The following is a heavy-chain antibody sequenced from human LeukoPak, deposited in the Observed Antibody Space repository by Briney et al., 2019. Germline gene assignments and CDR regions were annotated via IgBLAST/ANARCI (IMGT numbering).Heavy chain of an antibody. J-gene: IGHJ4*02. CDR2: ISWNSGSI. Sequence: GGSLRLSCAASGFTFDDYAMHWVRQAPGKGLEWVSGISWNSGSIDYADSVKGRFTISRDNAKNSLYLQMNSLRAEDTALYYCAKTSVSSGWAYFDYWGQGTLVTVSS. CDR1: GFTFDDYA. D-gene: IGHD6-19*01. CDR3: AKTSVSSGWAYFDY. V-gene: IGHV3-9*01.